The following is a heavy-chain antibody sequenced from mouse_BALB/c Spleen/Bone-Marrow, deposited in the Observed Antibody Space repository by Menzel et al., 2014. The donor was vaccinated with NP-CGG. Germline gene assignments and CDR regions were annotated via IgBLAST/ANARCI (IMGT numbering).Heavy chain of an antibody. CDR1: CYTFTSYW. J-gene: IGHJ3*01. CDR3: ARRAYGGSYGFAY. V-gene: IGHV1-7*01. Sequence: VQRVESGAELAKPGASVKMSCKASCYTFTSYWMHWVKQRPGQGLEWIGYINPSTGYTEYNQKFKDKATLTADKSSSTAYMQLSSLTSEDSAVYYCARRAYGGSYGFAYWGQGTLVTVSA. CDR2: INPSTGYT. D-gene: IGHD1-1*01.